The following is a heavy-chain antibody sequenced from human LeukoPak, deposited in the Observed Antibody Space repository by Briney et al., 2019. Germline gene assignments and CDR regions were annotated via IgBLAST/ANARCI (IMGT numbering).Heavy chain of an antibody. Sequence: SETLSLTCAVSGGSISSGGYYWSWIRQHPGKGLEWIGYIYYSGSTYYNPSLKSRVTISVDTSKNQFSLKLSSVTTADTAVYYCARDGESGGGAFDIWGQGTMVTVSS. V-gene: IGHV4-31*11. CDR2: IYYSGST. CDR3: ARDGESGGGAFDI. CDR1: GGSISSGGYY. J-gene: IGHJ3*02. D-gene: IGHD3-16*01.